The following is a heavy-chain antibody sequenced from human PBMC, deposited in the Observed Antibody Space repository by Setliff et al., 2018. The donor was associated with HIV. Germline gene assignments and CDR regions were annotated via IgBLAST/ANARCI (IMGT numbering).Heavy chain of an antibody. CDR2: ISAYNGNT. CDR3: ARAGPVLRYFDWLFQSNAFDI. J-gene: IGHJ3*02. D-gene: IGHD3-9*01. Sequence: ASVKVSCKASGYTFTSYGISWVRQAPGQGLEWMGWISAYNGNTNYAQKLQGRVTMTTDTSTSTAYMELRSLTSDDTAVYYCARAGPVLRYFDWLFQSNAFDIWGQGTMVTVSS. CDR1: GYTFTSYG. V-gene: IGHV1-18*01.